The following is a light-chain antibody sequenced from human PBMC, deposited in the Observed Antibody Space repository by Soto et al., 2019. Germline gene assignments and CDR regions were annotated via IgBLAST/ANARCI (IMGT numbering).Light chain of an antibody. CDR1: STDFVRYNR. J-gene: IGLJ1*01. CDR2: EAS. V-gene: IGLV2-18*01. CDR3: SLYTSENTYV. Sequence: QSVLTQPPSVSVSPGQSGTISCTGTSTDFVRYNRVSWYQQPPGTAPKLIIYEASNRPSGGPDRFSGSKSGNTASLTISGLQAADEADYYCSLYTSENTYVFGTGTKVTVL.